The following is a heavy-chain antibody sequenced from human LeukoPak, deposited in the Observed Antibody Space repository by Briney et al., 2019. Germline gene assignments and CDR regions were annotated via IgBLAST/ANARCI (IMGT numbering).Heavy chain of an antibody. V-gene: IGHV3-15*01. CDR3: TTLGYCSSTSWYN. D-gene: IGHD2-2*02. CDR2: IKSKTDGGTT. CDR1: GFTFSNDW. J-gene: IGHJ4*02. Sequence: GGSLTLTCAASGFTFSNDWMNWVRQPPGKGLDWVGRIKSKTDGGTTDYAAPVKGRFTISRDDSKNTLYLQINSLKTEDTAVYYWTTLGYCSSTSWYNWGQGTLVTVSS.